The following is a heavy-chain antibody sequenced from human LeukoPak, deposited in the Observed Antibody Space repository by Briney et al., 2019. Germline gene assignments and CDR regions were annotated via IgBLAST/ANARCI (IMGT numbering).Heavy chain of an antibody. CDR1: GFTFSSYA. CDR3: AKVRFLEWLATPVSAFDI. CDR2: ISGSGGST. J-gene: IGHJ3*02. Sequence: GGSLRLSCAASGFTFSSYAMSWVRQAPGKGLEWVSAISGSGGSTYYADFVKGRFTISRDNSKNTLYLQMNSLRAEDTAVYYCAKVRFLEWLATPVSAFDIWGQGTMVTVSS. D-gene: IGHD3-3*01. V-gene: IGHV3-23*01.